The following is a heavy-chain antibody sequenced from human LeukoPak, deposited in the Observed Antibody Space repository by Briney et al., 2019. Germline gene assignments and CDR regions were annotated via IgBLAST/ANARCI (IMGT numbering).Heavy chain of an antibody. D-gene: IGHD3-10*01. Sequence: SETLSLTCTVSGGSISSYYWSWIRQPPGKGLEGIGYIYYSGSTNYNPSLKSRVTISVDTSKNQFSLKLSSVTAADTAVYYCARYRELRGPSYYFDYWGQGTLVTVSS. V-gene: IGHV4-59*01. CDR2: IYYSGST. CDR1: GGSISSYY. CDR3: ARYRELRGPSYYFDY. J-gene: IGHJ4*02.